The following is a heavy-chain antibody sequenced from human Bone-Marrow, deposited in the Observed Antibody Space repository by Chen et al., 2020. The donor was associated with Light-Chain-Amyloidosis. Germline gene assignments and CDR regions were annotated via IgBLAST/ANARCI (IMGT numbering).Heavy chain of an antibody. Sequence: EEHLVESGGGLVQPGRSLRLSCEASGFTFDDYAMHWVRQAPGKGREWVSGISWNSGVKGYVDSVRGRFTISRDGVKNSLYLQMNSLRPEDTALYYCAKDKGGSMGFGMDVWGQGTTVIVSS. CDR1: GFTFDDYA. V-gene: IGHV3-9*01. D-gene: IGHD3-10*01. CDR2: ISWNSGVK. J-gene: IGHJ6*02. CDR3: AKDKGGSMGFGMDV.